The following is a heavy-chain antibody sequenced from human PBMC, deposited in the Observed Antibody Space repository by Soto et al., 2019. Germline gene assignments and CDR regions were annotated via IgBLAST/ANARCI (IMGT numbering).Heavy chain of an antibody. V-gene: IGHV4-34*01. CDR1: GGSFSGYY. CDR2: INHSGST. J-gene: IGHJ4*02. Sequence: PSETLSLTCAVYGGSFSGYYWSWIRQPPGKGLEWIGEINHSGSTNYNPSLKSRVTISVDTSKNQFSLKLSSVTAADTAVYYCARGNRGYSYGYYFDYWGQGTLVTVSS. CDR3: ARGNRGYSYGYYFDY. D-gene: IGHD5-18*01.